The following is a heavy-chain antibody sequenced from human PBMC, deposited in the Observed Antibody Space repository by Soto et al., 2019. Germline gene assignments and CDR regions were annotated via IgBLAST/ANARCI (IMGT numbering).Heavy chain of an antibody. V-gene: IGHV3-23*01. D-gene: IGHD1-26*01. J-gene: IGHJ4*02. CDR2: ISGSGSST. Sequence: GESLRLSCAASGFTFSNYAMSWVRQAPGKGLEWVSSISGSGSSTFYADSVKGRFTISSDNANNTLYLQLNSLRAEDTAVYYCAKVTQWELLGFYFDFWGQGTLVTVSS. CDR1: GFTFSNYA. CDR3: AKVTQWELLGFYFDF.